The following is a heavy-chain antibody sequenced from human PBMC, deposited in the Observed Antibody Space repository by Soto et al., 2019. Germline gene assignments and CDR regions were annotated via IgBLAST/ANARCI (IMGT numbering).Heavy chain of an antibody. CDR2: IYYSGST. J-gene: IGHJ4*02. CDR3: ARGGITMVRGVIIPLLFDY. V-gene: IGHV4-30-4*01. Sequence: SETLSLTCTVSGGSISSGDYYWSWIRQPPGKGLEWIGYIYYSGSTYYNPSLKSRVTISVDTSKNQFSLKLSSVTAADTAVYYCARGGITMVRGVIIPLLFDYCGQGTLVTVSS. D-gene: IGHD3-10*01. CDR1: GGSISSGDYY.